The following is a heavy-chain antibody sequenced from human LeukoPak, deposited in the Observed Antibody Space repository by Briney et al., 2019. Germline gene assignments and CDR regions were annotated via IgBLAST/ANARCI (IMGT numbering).Heavy chain of an antibody. Sequence: GGSLRLSCAASGFTFSGAWLHWVRQAPGKGLEWVSAIRGSGGSTYYADSVKGRFTISRDNSKNTLYLQMNSLRAEDTAVYYCAKDGDVVVPAAMRDYYYYGMDVWGQGTTVTVSS. CDR1: GFTFSGAW. J-gene: IGHJ6*02. D-gene: IGHD2-2*01. CDR2: IRGSGGST. CDR3: AKDGDVVVPAAMRDYYYYGMDV. V-gene: IGHV3-23*01.